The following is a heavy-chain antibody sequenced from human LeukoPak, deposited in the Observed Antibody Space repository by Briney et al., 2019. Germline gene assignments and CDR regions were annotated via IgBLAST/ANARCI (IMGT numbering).Heavy chain of an antibody. CDR3: AKGGGSYSYYFDY. J-gene: IGHJ4*02. CDR2: ISGSGGST. V-gene: IGHV3-23*01. Sequence: PGGSLRLSCAASGFTFSSYAMSWVRQAPGKGLEWVSAISGSGGSTYYTDSVKGRFTISRDNSKNTLYLQMNSLRAEGTAVHYCAKGGGSYSYYFDYWGQGTLVTVSS. CDR1: GFTFSSYA. D-gene: IGHD1-26*01.